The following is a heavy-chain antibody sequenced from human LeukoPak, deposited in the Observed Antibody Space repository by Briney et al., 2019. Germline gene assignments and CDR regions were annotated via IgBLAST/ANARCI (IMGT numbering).Heavy chain of an antibody. CDR3: ARQMTPHGNFDY. CDR1: GFTLSNFA. Sequence: PGGSLRLSCAASGFTLSNFAMHWVRQAPGKGLEWVSAIGTAGDTFYPGSVKGRFTISRENAKNSLYLQMNSLRADDTAVYYCARQMTPHGNFDYWVQATLVTVSS. J-gene: IGHJ4*02. D-gene: IGHD1-26*01. V-gene: IGHV3-13*01. CDR2: IGTAGDT.